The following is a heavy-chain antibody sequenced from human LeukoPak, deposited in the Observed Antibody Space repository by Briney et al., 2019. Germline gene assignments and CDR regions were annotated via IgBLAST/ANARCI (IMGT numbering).Heavy chain of an antibody. V-gene: IGHV1-69*05. CDR3: ARDTDSSGLDASDI. CDR1: GGTFSGYA. J-gene: IGHJ3*02. CDR2: IMPIFGTA. Sequence: SSVKVSCKASGGTFSGYAISWVRQAPGQGLEWIGGIMPIFGTANYAQKFQGRVTITTDESTSTAYMELSRLRSEDTAVYYCARDTDSSGLDASDIWGQGTMVTVSS. D-gene: IGHD3-22*01.